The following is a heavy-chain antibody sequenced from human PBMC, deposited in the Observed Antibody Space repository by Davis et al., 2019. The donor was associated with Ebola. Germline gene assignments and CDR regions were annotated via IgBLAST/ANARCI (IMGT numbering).Heavy chain of an antibody. CDR1: GGSFSGYY. CDR2: INHSGST. CDR3: ARGLRGLRFLEWARAGHAFDI. Sequence: PSETLSLTCAVYGGSFSGYYWSWIRQPPGKGLEWIGEINHSGSTNYNPSLKSRVTISVDTSKNQFSLKLSSVTAADTAVYYCARGLRGLRFLEWARAGHAFDIWGQGTMVTVSS. D-gene: IGHD3-3*01. J-gene: IGHJ3*02. V-gene: IGHV4-34*01.